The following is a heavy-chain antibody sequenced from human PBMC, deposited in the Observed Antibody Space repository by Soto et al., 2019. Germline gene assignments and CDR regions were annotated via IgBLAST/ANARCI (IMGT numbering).Heavy chain of an antibody. CDR2: SGNT. Sequence: QVQLVQSGAEVKKPGASVTVSCKASGYTFSRHGISWVRQAPGQGLEWMAWSGNTNYAQKFQGRLTLTTNPSTRTAYMELRSLRSDDTAVYYCARGADDFSSGSYYESWGQGTLVTVSS. D-gene: IGHD3-3*01. V-gene: IGHV1-18*04. CDR1: GYTFSRHG. J-gene: IGHJ4*02. CDR3: ARGADDFSSGSYYES.